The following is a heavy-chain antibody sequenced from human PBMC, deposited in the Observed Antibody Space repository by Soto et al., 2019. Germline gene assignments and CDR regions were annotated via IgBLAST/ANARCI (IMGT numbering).Heavy chain of an antibody. Sequence: GASVNVSCKSSGHTFYSHYINWVRQASGQGLEWMGWMNPNTGNTGYAETFQGRVSMTRDTSISTAYMELSSLRFEDTAIYYCARGRADYNSWLGLDYWGQGTLVTVSS. J-gene: IGHJ4*02. CDR3: ARGRADYNSWLGLDY. CDR1: GHTFYSHY. CDR2: MNPNTGNT. D-gene: IGHD6-6*01. V-gene: IGHV1-8*01.